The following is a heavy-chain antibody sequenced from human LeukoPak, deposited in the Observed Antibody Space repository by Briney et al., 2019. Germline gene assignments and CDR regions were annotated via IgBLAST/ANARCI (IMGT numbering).Heavy chain of an antibody. Sequence: GGSLRLSCAASGFTFSSYSMNWVRQAPGKGLEWVSYISSSSSTIYYADSVKGRFTISRDNAKNSLYLQMNSLRAEDTAVYYCARDFRAPFYSSSWYPIDYWGQGTLVTVSS. CDR3: ARDFRAPFYSSSWYPIDY. CDR2: ISSSSSTI. J-gene: IGHJ4*02. CDR1: GFTFSSYS. V-gene: IGHV3-48*01. D-gene: IGHD6-13*01.